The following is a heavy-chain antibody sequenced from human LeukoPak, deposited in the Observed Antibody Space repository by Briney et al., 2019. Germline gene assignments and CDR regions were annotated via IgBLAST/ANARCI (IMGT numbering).Heavy chain of an antibody. CDR1: GFTFSRFA. CDR2: FSGSGGST. D-gene: IGHD4/OR15-4a*01. Sequence: PGGSLRLSCAASGFTFSRFAMSWVRQAPGKGLEWVSGFSGSGGSTYYADSVKGRFTISRDNSKNTLYLQMNSLRADDTAVYYCAKLQYDYGRYFDYWGQGTLVTVSS. V-gene: IGHV3-23*01. CDR3: AKLQYDYGRYFDY. J-gene: IGHJ4*02.